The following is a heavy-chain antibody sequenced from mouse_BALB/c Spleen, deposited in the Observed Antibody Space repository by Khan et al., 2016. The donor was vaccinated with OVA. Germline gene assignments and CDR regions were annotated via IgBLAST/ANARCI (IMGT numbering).Heavy chain of an antibody. V-gene: IGHV2-2*02. J-gene: IGHJ3*01. CDR2: IWSGGST. D-gene: IGHD2-4*01. CDR3: ARNYDYDEGLAY. Sequence: QVQLKESGPGLVQPSQSLSITCTVSGFSLTSYGVHWVRQSPGKGLEWLGVIWSGGSTDYNEAFISRLSISKDDSKSQVFFKMNSLQGNDTAIYYCARNYDYDEGLAYWGQGTLVTVSA. CDR1: GFSLTSYG.